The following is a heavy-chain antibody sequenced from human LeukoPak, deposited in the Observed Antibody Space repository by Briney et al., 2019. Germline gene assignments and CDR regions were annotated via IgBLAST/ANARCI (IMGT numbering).Heavy chain of an antibody. D-gene: IGHD2-15*01. CDR3: AKRGSSETRWYPFDY. CDR2: ISGGGDSI. V-gene: IGHV3-23*01. Sequence: GGSLRLSCVGSGFIFGKYAMTWVRQAPGKGLEWVSTISGGGDSIWNADSVKGRFTVSRDNSKNTLYLQMSSLRVEDTAVYYCAKRGSSETRWYPFDYWGQGTLVTVSS. J-gene: IGHJ4*02. CDR1: GFIFGKYA.